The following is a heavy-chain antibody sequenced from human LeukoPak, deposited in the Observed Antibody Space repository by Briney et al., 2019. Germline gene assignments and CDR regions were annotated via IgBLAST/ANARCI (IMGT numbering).Heavy chain of an antibody. Sequence: PGGSLRLSCAASGFTFSIYGMQWVRQAPGKGLEWGAFIQYDGSNKYYADSVKGRFTISRDNSKNTLYLQMNSLRGEDTAVYYCAKDRAPMVVYYYMDVWGKGTTVTVSS. V-gene: IGHV3-30*02. CDR2: IQYDGSNK. CDR1: GFTFSIYG. J-gene: IGHJ6*03. D-gene: IGHD2-8*01. CDR3: AKDRAPMVVYYYMDV.